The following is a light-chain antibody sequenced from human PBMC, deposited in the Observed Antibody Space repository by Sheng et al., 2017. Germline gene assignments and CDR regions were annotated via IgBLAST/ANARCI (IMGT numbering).Light chain of an antibody. Sequence: NFMLTQPHSVSESPGKTVTISCTRSSDSIASSYVQWYQQRPGSAPTTVIYEDNQRPSGVPDRLSGSIDRSSNSASLTISGLKTEDEADYYCQSYDSSSHGVFGGGTKLTVL. CDR3: QSYDSSSHGV. V-gene: IGLV6-57*03. J-gene: IGLJ3*02. CDR1: SDSIASSY. CDR2: EDN.